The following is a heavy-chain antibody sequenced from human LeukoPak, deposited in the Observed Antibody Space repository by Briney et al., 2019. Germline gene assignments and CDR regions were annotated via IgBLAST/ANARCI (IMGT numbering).Heavy chain of an antibody. V-gene: IGHV4-39*01. CDR3: ARQFLLYYFDF. CDR2: IYYTEST. CDR1: GDSISSGTYY. Sequence: SETLSLTCAVSGDSISSGTYYWGWIRQSPGKGLEWIGTIYYTESTYHNPSLKSRVTISVDTSKNQFSLKLSSVTAADTAVYYCARQFLLYYFDFWGQGTLVTVSS. D-gene: IGHD2/OR15-2a*01. J-gene: IGHJ4*02.